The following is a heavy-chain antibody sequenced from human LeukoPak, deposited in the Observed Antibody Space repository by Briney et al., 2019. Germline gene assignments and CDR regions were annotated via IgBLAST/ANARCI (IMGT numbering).Heavy chain of an antibody. CDR1: GYTFTSYY. CDR2: INPSGGST. J-gene: IGHJ6*02. CDR3: AREAWESAVAGYYYYYGMDV. V-gene: IGHV1-46*01. D-gene: IGHD6-19*01. Sequence: ASVKVSCKASGYTFTSYYMHWMRQAPGQGLEWMGIINPSGGSTSYAQKFQGRVTMTRDTSTSTVYMELSSLRSEDTAVYYCAREAWESAVAGYYYYYGMDVWGQGTTVTVSS.